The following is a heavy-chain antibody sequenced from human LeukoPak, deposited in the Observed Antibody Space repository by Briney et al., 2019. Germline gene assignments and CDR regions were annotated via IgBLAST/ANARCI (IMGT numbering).Heavy chain of an antibody. V-gene: IGHV4-59*08. CDR3: ARHGSHDAFDV. J-gene: IGHJ3*01. CDR2: ISHSRTT. CDR1: GGSISNYY. D-gene: IGHD3-10*01. Sequence: SETLSLTCTVSGGSISNYYWSWIRQPPGKGLEWIGYISHSRTTYYNPSLKSRVTISVDTSKNQFSLKLSSVTAADTAVYFCARHGSHDAFDVWDQGTMITVSS.